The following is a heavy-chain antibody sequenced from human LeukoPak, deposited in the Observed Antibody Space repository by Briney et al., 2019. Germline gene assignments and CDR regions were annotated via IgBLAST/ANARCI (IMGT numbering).Heavy chain of an antibody. CDR2: IYYSGST. D-gene: IGHD5-18*01. CDR3: ARTGGYSYGSFDY. J-gene: IGHJ4*02. Sequence: SETLSLTCTVSGGSISSYYGSWIRQPPGKGLEWIGYIYYSGSTNYNPSLKSRVTISVDTSKNQFSLKLSSVTAADTAVYYCARTGGYSYGSFDYWGQGTLVTVSS. V-gene: IGHV4-59*08. CDR1: GGSISSYY.